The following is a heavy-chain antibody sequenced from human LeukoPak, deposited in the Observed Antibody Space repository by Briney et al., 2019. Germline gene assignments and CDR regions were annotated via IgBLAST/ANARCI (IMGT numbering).Heavy chain of an antibody. D-gene: IGHD2-15*01. CDR2: ISGSGGST. CDR1: RFTFSTYA. CDR3: AKVKEGGCDSYDAFGI. V-gene: IGHV3-23*01. J-gene: IGHJ3*02. Sequence: GGSLRLSCAASRFTFSTYAMSWVRQAPGKGLEWISAISGSGGSTYYADSVKGRFTISRDNSKNTLYLQMNSLRAEDTAVYYCAKVKEGGCDSYDAFGIWGQGTMVTVSS.